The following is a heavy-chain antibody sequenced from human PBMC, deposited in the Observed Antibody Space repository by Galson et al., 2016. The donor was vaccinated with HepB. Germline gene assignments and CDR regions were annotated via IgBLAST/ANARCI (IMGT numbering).Heavy chain of an antibody. D-gene: IGHD4-17*01. V-gene: IGHV3-7*01. J-gene: IGHJ4*02. CDR1: GFIFNNYW. CDR2: IKEDGSAK. CDR3: ARFYDDSYFDH. Sequence: SLRLSCAASGFIFNNYWMNWVRQAPGKGLEWVANIKEDGSAKYYVDSVKGRFTISRDNTKNSLYLQMNNLRAEDTAMYYCARFYDDSYFDHWGQGTPVTVSS.